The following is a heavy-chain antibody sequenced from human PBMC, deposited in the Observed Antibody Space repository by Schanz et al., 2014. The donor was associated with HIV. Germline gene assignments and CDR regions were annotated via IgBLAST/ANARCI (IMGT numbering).Heavy chain of an antibody. CDR1: GFTYRNYG. Sequence: QEQLVESGGGVVQPGRSLRLSCAASGFTYRNYGMHWVRQAPGKGLEWVALIPYDGNNDFYADSVKGRFTSSRDNSKNTLYLQMNSLGAEDTAVYYCAKVAIHSSGWLPFDYWGQGTLVTVSS. CDR3: AKVAIHSSGWLPFDY. D-gene: IGHD6-19*01. CDR2: IPYDGNND. V-gene: IGHV3-33*05. J-gene: IGHJ4*02.